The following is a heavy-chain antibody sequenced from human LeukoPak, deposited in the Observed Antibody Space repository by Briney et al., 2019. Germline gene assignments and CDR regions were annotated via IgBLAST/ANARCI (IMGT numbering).Heavy chain of an antibody. V-gene: IGHV3-23*01. Sequence: GGSLRLSCAASGFTFRSYAMSWVRQAPGRGLEWVSAISGGGDGTYYADSVKGRFTISRDNSRNTLYLQMSSLRAEDTAVYYCAKSISVTGDLDYWGQGTLVTVSS. CDR2: ISGGGDGT. J-gene: IGHJ4*02. CDR1: GFTFRSYA. CDR3: AKSISVTGDLDY. D-gene: IGHD6-19*01.